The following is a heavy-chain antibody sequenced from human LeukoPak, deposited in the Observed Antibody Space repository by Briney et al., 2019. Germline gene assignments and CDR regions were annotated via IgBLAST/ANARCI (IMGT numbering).Heavy chain of an antibody. V-gene: IGHV4-59*08. CDR3: ARAFEQLVVTV. Sequence: SETLSLTCTVSGGSISSYYWSWIRQPPGQGLEWIGYIYYSGSTNYNPSLKSRVTISVDTSKNQFSLKLSSVTAADTAVYYCARAFEQLVVTVWGQGTLVTVSS. CDR2: IYYSGST. J-gene: IGHJ4*02. D-gene: IGHD6-6*01. CDR1: GGSISSYY.